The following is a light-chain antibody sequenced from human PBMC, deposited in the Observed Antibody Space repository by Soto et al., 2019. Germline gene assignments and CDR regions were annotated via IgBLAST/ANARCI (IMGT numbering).Light chain of an antibody. J-gene: IGLJ3*02. CDR3: QVWFSSRDLLV. Sequence: SYELTQPPSVSVAPGQTARITCGGSNVGNQRVHWYRQRPGQAPVLAVFDDSDRPSGIPERFSGSKSGNTATLTINRVEAGDEDDFYCQVWFSSRDLLVFGGGTKVTVL. V-gene: IGLV3-21*02. CDR2: DDS. CDR1: NVGNQR.